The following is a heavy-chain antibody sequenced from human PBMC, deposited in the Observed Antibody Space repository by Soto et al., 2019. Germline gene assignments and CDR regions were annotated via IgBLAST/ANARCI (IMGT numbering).Heavy chain of an antibody. Sequence: QVQLVQSGAEVKKPWSSVKVSCKASGGTFSSYTISWVRQAPGQGLEWMGRIIPILGIANYAQKFQGRVTITADKSTSTAYMELSSLRSEDTAVYYCARSGSSAYKHYYYYYMDVWGKGTTVTVSS. J-gene: IGHJ6*03. CDR2: IIPILGIA. D-gene: IGHD6-6*01. V-gene: IGHV1-69*02. CDR1: GGTFSSYT. CDR3: ARSGSSAYKHYYYYYMDV.